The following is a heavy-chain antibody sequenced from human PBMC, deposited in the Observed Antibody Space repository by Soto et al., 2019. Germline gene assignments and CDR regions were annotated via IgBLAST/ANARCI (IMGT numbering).Heavy chain of an antibody. CDR2: IYPGDSNT. Sequence: PWESLKISCKGSGYSFTNYWIGWVRQMPGKGLEWMGIIYPGDSNTRYSPSFQGQVTISADKSISTAYLQWSSLKASDTAMYYCARLSVPAADNWFDPWGQGTLVTVSS. CDR3: ARLSVPAADNWFDP. CDR1: GYSFTNYW. D-gene: IGHD2-2*01. J-gene: IGHJ5*02. V-gene: IGHV5-51*01.